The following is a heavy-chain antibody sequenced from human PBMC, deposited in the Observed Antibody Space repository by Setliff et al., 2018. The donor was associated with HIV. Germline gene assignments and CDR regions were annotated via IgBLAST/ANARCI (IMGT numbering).Heavy chain of an antibody. J-gene: IGHJ3*02. CDR2: VYSTGST. V-gene: IGHV4-61*01. Sequence: SETLSLTCAVSGYSISRGYYWSWIRQPPGKGLEWIGYVYSTGSTNSKSSLKSRVTISVDTSKNQFSLKLSSVTAADTAVYYCARVATGPESFDIWGQGTMVTVSS. CDR3: ARVATGPESFDI. CDR1: GYSISRGYY. D-gene: IGHD3-9*01.